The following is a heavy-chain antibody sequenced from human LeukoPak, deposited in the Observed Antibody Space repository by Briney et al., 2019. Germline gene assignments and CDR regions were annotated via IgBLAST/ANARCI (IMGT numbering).Heavy chain of an antibody. D-gene: IGHD3-10*01. V-gene: IGHV3-21*01. CDR2: ISSSSIYK. Sequence: GGSLRLSCAASGFTFSSYSMNWVRQAPGKGLEWISSISSSSIYKYFADSVKGRFTISRDNAKNSLYLQVNSLRAEDTAVYYCARDGITMRILEYWGQGTLVTVSS. CDR1: GFTFSSYS. J-gene: IGHJ4*02. CDR3: ARDGITMRILEY.